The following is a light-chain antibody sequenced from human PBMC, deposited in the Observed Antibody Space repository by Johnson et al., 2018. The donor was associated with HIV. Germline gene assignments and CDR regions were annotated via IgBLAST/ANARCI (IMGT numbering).Light chain of an antibody. CDR1: SSNIGNNY. CDR3: GTWDSSLSAGDV. CDR2: ENN. J-gene: IGLJ1*01. V-gene: IGLV1-51*02. Sequence: VLTQPPSVSAAPGQKVTISCSGSSSNIGNNYVSWYQQLPGTAPKLLIYENNKRPSGIPDRFSGSKSGTSATLGITGLQTGDEADYYCGTWDSSLSAGDVFGTGTKVTVL.